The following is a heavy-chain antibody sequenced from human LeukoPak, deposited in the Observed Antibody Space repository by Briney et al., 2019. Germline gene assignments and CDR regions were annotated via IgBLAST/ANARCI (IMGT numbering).Heavy chain of an antibody. CDR3: AKGYYYDSSGKLAYFQH. V-gene: IGHV3-9*01. CDR1: GFTFDDYV. CDR2: ISWNSGSI. J-gene: IGHJ1*01. Sequence: GGSLRLSCAASGFTFDDYVMHWVRQAPGKGLEWVSGISWNSGSIGYADSVKGRFTISRDNAKNSLYLQMNSLRAEDTALYYCAKGYYYDSSGKLAYFQHWGQGTLITVSS. D-gene: IGHD3-22*01.